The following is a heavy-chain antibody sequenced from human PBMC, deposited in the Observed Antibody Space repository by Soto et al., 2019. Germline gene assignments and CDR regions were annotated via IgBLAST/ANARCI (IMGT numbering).Heavy chain of an antibody. CDR2: IIPILDIT. CDR3: ARPTSTGTTSGYYFDY. CDR1: GGTFSSYP. Sequence: QVQPVQSGAEVKKPGSSVKVSCKASGGTFSSYPISWVRQAPGQGLEWMGRIIPILDITDYAQRFQGRITITADKSTSTAYMELSSLSSDDTAVYYCARPTSTGTTSGYYFDYWGQGTLVTVSS. D-gene: IGHD1-7*01. V-gene: IGHV1-69*02. J-gene: IGHJ4*02.